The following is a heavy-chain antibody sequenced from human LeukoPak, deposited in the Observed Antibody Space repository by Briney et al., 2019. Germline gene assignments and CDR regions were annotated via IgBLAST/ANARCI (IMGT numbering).Heavy chain of an antibody. CDR1: GGSISGYY. J-gene: IGHJ4*02. CDR2: ISSSGDV. D-gene: IGHD3-16*01. V-gene: IGHV4-4*07. CDR3: ARDLGDRSRAYFVFDY. Sequence: SETLSLTCTVSGGSISGYYWSFIRQPAGKGLEWIGRISSSGDVNYNSSLKSRISMSVDSSKNQFSLKLSSVTAADTAVYYCARDLGDRSRAYFVFDYWGQGILVTVSS.